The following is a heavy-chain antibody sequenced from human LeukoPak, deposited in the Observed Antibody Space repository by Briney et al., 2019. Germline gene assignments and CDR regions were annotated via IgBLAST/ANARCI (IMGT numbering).Heavy chain of an antibody. CDR3: AREATGYCSSTSCYNDYYMDV. V-gene: IGHV1-8*01. Sequence: ASVKVSCKASGYTFTSYDINWVRQATGQGLEWVGWMNPNSGNTGYAQKFQGRVTMTRNTSISTAYMELSSLRSEDTAVYYCAREATGYCSSTSCYNDYYMDVWGKGTTVTVSS. CDR2: MNPNSGNT. CDR1: GYTFTSYD. D-gene: IGHD2-2*02. J-gene: IGHJ6*03.